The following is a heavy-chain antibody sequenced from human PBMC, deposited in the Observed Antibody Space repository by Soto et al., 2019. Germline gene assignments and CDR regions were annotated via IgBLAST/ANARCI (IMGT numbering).Heavy chain of an antibody. CDR2: ISYDGSNK. J-gene: IGHJ4*02. V-gene: IGHV3-30-3*01. Sequence: VGSLRLSCAASGFTFSSYAMHWVRQAPGKGLEWVAVISYDGSNKYYADSVKGRFTISRDNSKNTLYLQMNSLRAEDTAVYYCARDRPSRVYWGQGTLVTVSS. D-gene: IGHD2-2*01. CDR3: ARDRPSRVY. CDR1: GFTFSSYA.